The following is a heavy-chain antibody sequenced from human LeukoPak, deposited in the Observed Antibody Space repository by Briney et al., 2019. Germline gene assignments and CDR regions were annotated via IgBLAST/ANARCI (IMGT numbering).Heavy chain of an antibody. CDR2: TYYRSNWYN. V-gene: IGHV6-1*01. D-gene: IGHD1-26*01. Sequence: SQTLSLTCGISGDSVSSISSTWNWIRQSPSRGLEWLGRTYYRSNWYNDYAVSVKSRISVDPDTSKNQFSLQLHSVTPEDTAVYYCARPMYSGSPDYGMDVWGQGTTVTVSS. J-gene: IGHJ6*02. CDR3: ARPMYSGSPDYGMDV. CDR1: GDSVSSISST.